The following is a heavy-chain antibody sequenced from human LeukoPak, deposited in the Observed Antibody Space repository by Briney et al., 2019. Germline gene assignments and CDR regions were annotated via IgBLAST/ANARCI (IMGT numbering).Heavy chain of an antibody. CDR1: GGSISSYY. Sequence: PSETLSLTCTVSGGSISSYYWSWIRQPPGKGLEWIGYIYYSGSTNCNPSLKSRVTISVDTSKNQFSLKLSSVTAADTAVYYCARDDTNQAFDIWGQGTMVTVSS. D-gene: IGHD2-8*01. CDR2: IYYSGST. V-gene: IGHV4-59*01. CDR3: ARDDTNQAFDI. J-gene: IGHJ3*02.